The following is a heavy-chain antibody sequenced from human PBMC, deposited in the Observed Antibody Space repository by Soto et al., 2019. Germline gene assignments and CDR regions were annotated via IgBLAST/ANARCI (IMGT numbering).Heavy chain of an antibody. V-gene: IGHV1-46*01. J-gene: IGHJ4*02. D-gene: IGHD3-16*02. Sequence: ASVKVSCKASGYTFTSYYMHWVRQAPGQGLEWMGIINPSGGSTSYAQKFQGRVTMTRDASTSTVYMELSSLRSEDTAVYYCARATPVTFGGVIVPYYFDYWGQGTLVTVSS. CDR2: INPSGGST. CDR1: GYTFTSYY. CDR3: ARATPVTFGGVIVPYYFDY.